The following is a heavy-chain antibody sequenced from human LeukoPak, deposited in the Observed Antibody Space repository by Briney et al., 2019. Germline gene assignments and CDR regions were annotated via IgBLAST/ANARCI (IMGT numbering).Heavy chain of an antibody. Sequence: SETLSLTCTVSGDSISSTSYYWDWIRQPPGKGLEWIGSIYNSGTTYYNSSLKSRVTISVDTSKNQFSLKVSSVTAADTAVYYCASRVYGLGSFNYWGQGTLVTVSS. CDR1: GDSISSTSYY. J-gene: IGHJ4*01. V-gene: IGHV4-39*01. CDR2: IYNSGTT. CDR3: ASRVYGLGSFNY. D-gene: IGHD3-10*01.